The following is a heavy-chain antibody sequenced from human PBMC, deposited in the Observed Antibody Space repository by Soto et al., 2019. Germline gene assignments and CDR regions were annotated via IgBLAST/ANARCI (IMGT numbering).Heavy chain of an antibody. CDR1: GFSLSTSGVG. CDR3: ARFNWNYRHLFFDY. D-gene: IGHD1-7*01. V-gene: IGHV2-5*02. CDR2: IYWDDDK. J-gene: IGHJ4*02. Sequence: SGPTLVNPTQTLTLTCTFSGFSLSTSGVGVGWIRQPPGKALEWLALIYWDDDKRYSPSLKSRLTITKDTSKSQVVLTMTNMDPVDTATYYCARFNWNYRHLFFDYWGQGTLVTVSS.